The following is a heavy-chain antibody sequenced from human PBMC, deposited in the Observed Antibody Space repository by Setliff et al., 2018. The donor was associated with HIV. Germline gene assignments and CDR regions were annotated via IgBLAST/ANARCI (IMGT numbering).Heavy chain of an antibody. CDR1: GGSIRTGAYY. CDR2: INHNKSS. V-gene: IGHV4-39*07. Sequence: SETLSLTCTVSGGSIRTGAYYWSWIRQPPGKGLEWIGEINHNKSSDYNPSLKSRVTMSVDASERHFSLRMTSTTAADTAIYYCARGVPLLPPNFWGQGTLATVSS. D-gene: IGHD2-15*01. CDR3: ARGVPLLPPNF. J-gene: IGHJ4*02.